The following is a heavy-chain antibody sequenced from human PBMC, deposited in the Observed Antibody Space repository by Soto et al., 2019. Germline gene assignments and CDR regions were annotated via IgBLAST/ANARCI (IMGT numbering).Heavy chain of an antibody. CDR3: ARDRSMDGYNSRSFDY. CDR1: GGTFSSFG. CDR2: IIPLFGTA. V-gene: IGHV1-69*01. D-gene: IGHD5-12*01. Sequence: QVQLVQSGAEVKKPGSSVKVSCKASGGTFSSFGFNWVRQAPGQGLEWMGGIIPLFGTATYAEKCQGRVTISADEGTSTASMELIGLRSEDTAIYYCARDRSMDGYNSRSFDYWGQGTLVTVS. J-gene: IGHJ4*02.